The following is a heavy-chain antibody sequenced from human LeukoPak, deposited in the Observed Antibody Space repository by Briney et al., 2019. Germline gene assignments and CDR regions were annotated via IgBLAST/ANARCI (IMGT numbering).Heavy chain of an antibody. D-gene: IGHD3-10*01. Sequence: PSETLSLTCSVSGGSISSSSYYWGWIRQPPGKGLEWIGSIHNGGSAYYNPSLKSRVTISVDTSKNQFSLKLSSVTAADTAVYLCARNRYYYGSGSYGVPNWFDPWGQGTLVTVSS. J-gene: IGHJ5*02. V-gene: IGHV4-39*01. CDR3: ARNRYYYGSGSYGVPNWFDP. CDR2: IHNGGSA. CDR1: GGSISSSSYY.